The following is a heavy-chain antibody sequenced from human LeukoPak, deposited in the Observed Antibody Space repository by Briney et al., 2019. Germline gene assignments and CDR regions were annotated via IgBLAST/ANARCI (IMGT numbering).Heavy chain of an antibody. CDR3: ARSRLRAVSDYYGMDV. Sequence: SETLSLTCTVSGGSISSSSYYWGWIRQPPGKGLEWIGSIYYSGSTYYNPSLKSRVTISVDTSKNQFSLKLSSVTAADTAVYYCARSRLRAVSDYYGMDVWGQGTTVTVSS. J-gene: IGHJ6*02. CDR1: GGSISSSSYY. CDR2: IYYSGST. D-gene: IGHD4-17*01. V-gene: IGHV4-39*01.